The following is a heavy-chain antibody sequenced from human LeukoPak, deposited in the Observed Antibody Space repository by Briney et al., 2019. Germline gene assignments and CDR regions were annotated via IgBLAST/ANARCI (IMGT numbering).Heavy chain of an antibody. CDR1: GGSISSGGYY. CDR2: IYYSGST. D-gene: IGHD2-2*01. V-gene: IGHV4-31*03. CDR3: ARDVCSSTSCYYGMDV. J-gene: IGHJ6*02. Sequence: SETLSLTCTVSGGSISSGGYYWSWIRQHPGKGLEWIGYIYYSGSTYYNPSLKSRVTISVDTSKNQFSLKLSSVTAADTAVYYCARDVCSSTSCYYGMDVWGQGTTVTVSS.